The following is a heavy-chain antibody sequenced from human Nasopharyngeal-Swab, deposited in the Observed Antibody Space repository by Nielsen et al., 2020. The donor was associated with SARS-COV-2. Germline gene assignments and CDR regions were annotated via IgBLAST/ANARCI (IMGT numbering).Heavy chain of an antibody. CDR2: INTNTGNP. J-gene: IGHJ5*02. CDR3: ARDEKSQGIFGVVISGQWWFDP. D-gene: IGHD3-3*01. V-gene: IGHV7-4-1*02. Sequence: ASVKVSCKASGYTFTSYAMNWVRQAPGQGLEWMGWINTNTGNPTYAQGFTGRFVFSLDTSVSTACLQISSLKAEDTAVYYCARDEKSQGIFGVVISGQWWFDPWGQGTLVTVSS. CDR1: GYTFTSYA.